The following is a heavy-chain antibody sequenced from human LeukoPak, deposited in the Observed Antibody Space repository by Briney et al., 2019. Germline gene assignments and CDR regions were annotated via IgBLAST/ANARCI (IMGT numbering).Heavy chain of an antibody. Sequence: ASVTVSCTASGYTFTSHGLSWARQAPGQGFEWMGWISVSSGATNYAQKFHDRITMTTDTSTSTAYMELRSLRSDDTAVYYCARDPGGHWGFDYWGQGALVTVSS. CDR1: GYTFTSHG. D-gene: IGHD3-16*01. V-gene: IGHV1-18*04. J-gene: IGHJ4*02. CDR3: ARDPGGHWGFDY. CDR2: ISVSSGAT.